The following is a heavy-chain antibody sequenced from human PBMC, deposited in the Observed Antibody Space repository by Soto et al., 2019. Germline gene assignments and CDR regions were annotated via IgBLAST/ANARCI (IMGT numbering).Heavy chain of an antibody. D-gene: IGHD3-16*02. J-gene: IGHJ4*02. CDR1: GFTFSSYA. Sequence: GSLILSCAASGFTFSSYAMSWVRQAPGKGLEWVSAISGSGGSTYYADPVKGRFTISRDNSKNTLYLQMNSLRAEDTAVYYCAKDISEYYFDYWGQGTLVTVSS. CDR3: AKDISEYYFDY. V-gene: IGHV3-23*01. CDR2: ISGSGGST.